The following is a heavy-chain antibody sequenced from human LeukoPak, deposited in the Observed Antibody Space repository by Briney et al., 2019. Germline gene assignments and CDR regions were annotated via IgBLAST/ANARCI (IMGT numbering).Heavy chain of an antibody. D-gene: IGHD3-3*01. CDR1: GGSISSGDYY. J-gene: IGHJ4*02. CDR2: IYYSGST. CDR3: ARSKTYYDFWSGYSTEYYFDY. V-gene: IGHV4-30-4*08. Sequence: KPSQTLSLTCTVSGGSISSGDYYWSWIRQPPGKGLEWIGYIYYSGSTYYNPSLKSRVTISVDTSKNQFSLKLSSVTAADTAVYYCARSKTYYDFWSGYSTEYYFDYWGQGTLVTVSS.